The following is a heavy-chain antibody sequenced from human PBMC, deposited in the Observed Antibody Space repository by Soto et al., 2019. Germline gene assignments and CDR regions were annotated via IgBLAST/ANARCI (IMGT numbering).Heavy chain of an antibody. CDR2: IIPLFGTA. V-gene: IGHV1-69*01. D-gene: IGHD6-13*01. J-gene: IGHJ6*02. CDR1: GGTFSTYA. Sequence: QVQLVQSGAEVKKPGSSVKVSCKASGGTFSTYAIDWVRQAPGQGLEWMGGIIPLFGTANYAQKFQGRVTITADESTSTAYMELSSLRSEDTAVYYCARDWQQRAYYYYGMDVWGQGTTVTVSS. CDR3: ARDWQQRAYYYYGMDV.